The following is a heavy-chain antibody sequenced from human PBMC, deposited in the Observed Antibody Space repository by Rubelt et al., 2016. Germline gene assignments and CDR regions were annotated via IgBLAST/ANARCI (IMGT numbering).Heavy chain of an antibody. Sequence: QVQLQESGPRLVKPSETLSLTCTVSGFSITSIYYWGWVRQPPGKRLEWIGAIYHSGSTYYNPSLMSRVTMSVDTSKNQFSLKWASGTAADTAVYYCVREEGAARPEREDYWGQGTLVTVSS. CDR2: IYHSGST. CDR1: GFSITSIYY. J-gene: IGHJ4*02. CDR3: VREEGAARPEREDY. V-gene: IGHV4-38-2*02. D-gene: IGHD6-6*01.